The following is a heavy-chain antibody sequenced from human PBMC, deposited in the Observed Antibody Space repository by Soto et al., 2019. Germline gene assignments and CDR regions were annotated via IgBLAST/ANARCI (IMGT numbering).Heavy chain of an antibody. D-gene: IGHD3-10*01. CDR2: ISGSGGST. CDR1: GFTFSSYA. Sequence: EVQLLESGGGLVQPGGSLRLSCAASGFTFSSYAMSWVRQAPGKGLEWVSAISGSGGSTYYADSVKGRFTISRDNSKNTLYLQMNSLRAEDRAVYYCAKGLRARSGFAYWARGTRVTVSS. V-gene: IGHV3-23*01. J-gene: IGHJ4*02. CDR3: AKGLRARSGFAY.